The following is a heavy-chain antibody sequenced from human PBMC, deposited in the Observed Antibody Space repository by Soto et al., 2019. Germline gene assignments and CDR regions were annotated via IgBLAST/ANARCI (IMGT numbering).Heavy chain of an antibody. J-gene: IGHJ6*03. V-gene: IGHV3-23*01. CDR1: GFTFSSYA. CDR2: ISGSGGST. D-gene: IGHD3-10*01. CDR3: AKGNYYGSGCEGPLTSSPCYYYYMDV. Sequence: PGGSLRLSCAASGFTFSSYAMSWVRQAPGKGLEWVSAISGSGGSTYYADSVKGRFTISRDNSKNTLYLQMNSLRAEDTAVYYCAKGNYYGSGCEGPLTSSPCYYYYMDVWGKGTTVTVSS.